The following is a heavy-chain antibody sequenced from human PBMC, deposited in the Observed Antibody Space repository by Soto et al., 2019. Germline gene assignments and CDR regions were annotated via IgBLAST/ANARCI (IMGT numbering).Heavy chain of an antibody. CDR2: VYYTGST. CDR1: GASIRGTDYY. J-gene: IGHJ5*02. V-gene: IGHV4-30-4*01. Sequence: SETLSLTCTVSGASIRGTDYYWSWIRQAPGKGLEWIGYVYYTGSTYYNPSLLSRLTISVDTSKNQFSLKLTSVTAAETAVYYCVRTARQGAVAPHWFDRWGQGTQVTVSS. D-gene: IGHD2-21*02. CDR3: VRTARQGAVAPHWFDR.